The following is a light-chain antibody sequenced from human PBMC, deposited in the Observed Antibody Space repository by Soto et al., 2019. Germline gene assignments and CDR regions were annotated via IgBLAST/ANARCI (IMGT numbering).Light chain of an antibody. CDR1: SSDVGGYNY. J-gene: IGLJ1*01. CDR3: CSYAGSYTWV. CDR2: DVT. Sequence: QSALTQPRSVSGSPGQSVTFSCTGTSSDVGGYNYVSWYEQHPVKAPKLMIYDVTKRPSGVPDRFSGSKSGNTASLTISGLQAEDEADYYCCSYAGSYTWVFGTGTKLTVL. V-gene: IGLV2-11*01.